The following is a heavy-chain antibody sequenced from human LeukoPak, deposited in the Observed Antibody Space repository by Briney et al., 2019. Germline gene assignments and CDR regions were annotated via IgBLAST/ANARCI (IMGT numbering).Heavy chain of an antibody. V-gene: IGHV4-59*01. Sequence: SETLSLTCTVSGGSISSYYWSWIRQPPGKGLEWIGYIYYSGSTNYNPSLKSRVTISVDTSKNQFSLKLSSVTAADTAVYYCAREYGDSLNAFDIWGQGTMVTVSA. CDR3: AREYGDSLNAFDI. CDR2: IYYSGST. D-gene: IGHD4-17*01. J-gene: IGHJ3*02. CDR1: GGSISSYY.